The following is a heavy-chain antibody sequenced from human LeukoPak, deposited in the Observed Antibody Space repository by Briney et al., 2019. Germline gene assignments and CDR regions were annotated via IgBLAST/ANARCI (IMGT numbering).Heavy chain of an antibody. D-gene: IGHD4-23*01. J-gene: IGHJ5*02. V-gene: IGHV3-30*02. CDR1: GFTFSSYG. Sequence: GGSLRLSCAASGFTFSSYGMHWVRQAPGKGLEWVAFIRYDGSNKYYADSVKGRFTISRDNSKNTLYLQMNSLRAEDTAVYYCPALPAATVVTWAQETLVTVPS. CDR2: IRYDGSNK. CDR3: PALPAATVVT.